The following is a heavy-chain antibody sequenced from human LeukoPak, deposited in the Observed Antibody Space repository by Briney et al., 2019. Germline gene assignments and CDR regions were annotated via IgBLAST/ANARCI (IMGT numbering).Heavy chain of an antibody. Sequence: SETLSLTCTVSGGSISSSNWWSWVRQPPGKGLEWIGSIYYSGSTYYNPSPKSRVTISVDTSKNQFSLKLSSVTAADTAVYFCARPKTSSGEIDYWGQGTLVTVSS. J-gene: IGHJ4*02. CDR3: ARPKTSSGEIDY. V-gene: IGHV4-39*01. CDR2: IYYSGST. CDR1: GGSISSSNW. D-gene: IGHD3-10*01.